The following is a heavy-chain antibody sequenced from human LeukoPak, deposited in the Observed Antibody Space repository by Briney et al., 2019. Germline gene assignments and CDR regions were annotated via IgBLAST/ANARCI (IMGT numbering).Heavy chain of an antibody. Sequence: SQTLSLTCAVSGGSISSGGYSWSWIRQPPGKGLEWLGYIYHSGSTYYNPSLKSRVTISVDRSKNQFSLKLSSVTAADTAVYYCASARDYYDSSGYWGYYYGMDVWGQGTTVTVSS. CDR3: ASARDYYDSSGYWGYYYGMDV. V-gene: IGHV4-30-2*01. J-gene: IGHJ6*02. CDR2: IYHSGST. CDR1: GGSISSGGYS. D-gene: IGHD3-22*01.